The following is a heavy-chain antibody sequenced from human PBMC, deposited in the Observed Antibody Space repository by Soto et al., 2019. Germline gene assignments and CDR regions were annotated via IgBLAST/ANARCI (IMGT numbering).Heavy chain of an antibody. CDR3: ASATNGTSYFDY. CDR2: IYPGGSDT. Sequence: PGESLKISCKVSGYSFTSYWIGWLRQMPGKGLEWMGIIYPGGSDTRYAPSFQDQVTISADKSITTAYLQWSSLKASDTAMFYCASATNGTSYFDYWGLGTLVTVSS. V-gene: IGHV5-51*01. J-gene: IGHJ4*02. CDR1: GYSFTSYW. D-gene: IGHD2-8*01.